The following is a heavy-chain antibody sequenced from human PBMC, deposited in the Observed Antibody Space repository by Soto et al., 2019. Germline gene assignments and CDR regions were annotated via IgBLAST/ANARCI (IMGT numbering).Heavy chain of an antibody. CDR2: IYPGDSDT. J-gene: IGHJ6*02. V-gene: IGHV5-51*01. D-gene: IGHD2-8*01. CDR3: ARQGSNGAYYYYGMDV. CDR1: GYRFSSYW. Sequence: GEPMKVSCKGSGYRFSSYWSALVRQMPGKGLEWMGIIYPGDSDTIYSPSFQGQVTFSADKSTSTAYLQWSSLKASDTAMYYCARQGSNGAYYYYGMDVWGQGTTVTVS.